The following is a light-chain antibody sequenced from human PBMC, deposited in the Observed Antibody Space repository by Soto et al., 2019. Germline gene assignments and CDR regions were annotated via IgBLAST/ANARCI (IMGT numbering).Light chain of an antibody. CDR1: QSISSY. Sequence: DIQMTQSPSSLSASLGDRVTITCRASQSISSYLNWYQQKPGRAPKLLIYAASTLQSGVPSRFSGSGSGTDFTLTISSLQPEDFATYFCQQYNSYSRTFGQGTKVDI. V-gene: IGKV1-39*01. CDR3: QQYNSYSRT. J-gene: IGKJ1*01. CDR2: AAS.